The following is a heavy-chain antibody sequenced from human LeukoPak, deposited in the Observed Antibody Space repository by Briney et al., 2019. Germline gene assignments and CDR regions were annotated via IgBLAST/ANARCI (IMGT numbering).Heavy chain of an antibody. D-gene: IGHD4-17*01. CDR2: ISAYNGNT. V-gene: IGHV1-18*01. Sequence: SVKVSCKASGYTFTSYGISWVRQAPGQGLEWMGWISAYNGNTNYAQKLQGRVTMTTDTSTSTAYMELRSLRSDDTAVYYCARGRIRVYGDARGAFDIWGQGTMVTVSS. CDR3: ARGRIRVYGDARGAFDI. CDR1: GYTFTSYG. J-gene: IGHJ3*02.